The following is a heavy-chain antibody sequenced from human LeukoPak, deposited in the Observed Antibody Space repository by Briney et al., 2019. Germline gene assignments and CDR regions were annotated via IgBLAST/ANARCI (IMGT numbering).Heavy chain of an antibody. V-gene: IGHV3-7*01. D-gene: IGHD3-10*01. CDR3: ARDSITMVRGVSDY. Sequence: GGSLRLSCAASGFTFSSYWMSWVRQAPGKGLEWVANIKQDGSEKYYVDSVKGRFTISRDNAKNSLYLQMNSLRAEDTAVYYCARDSITMVRGVSDYWGQGTLVTVSS. J-gene: IGHJ4*02. CDR1: GFTFSSYW. CDR2: IKQDGSEK.